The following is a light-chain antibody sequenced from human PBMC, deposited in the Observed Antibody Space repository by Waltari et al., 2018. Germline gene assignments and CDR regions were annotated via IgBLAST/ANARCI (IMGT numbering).Light chain of an antibody. J-gene: IGLJ1*01. V-gene: IGLV1-40*01. CDR3: QSYDSSLSGFYV. CDR1: SSNIGAGYD. CDR2: GNR. Sequence: QSVLTQPPSVSGAPGQRVTISCTGSSSNIGAGYDLHWYQQLPGTAPKPLSIGNRNRPSGVPDRFSGSKPGTSASLAITGLQAEDEADYYCQSYDSSLSGFYVFGTGTKVTVL.